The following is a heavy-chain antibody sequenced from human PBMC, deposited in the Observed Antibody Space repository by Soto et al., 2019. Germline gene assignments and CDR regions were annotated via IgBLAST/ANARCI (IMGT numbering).Heavy chain of an antibody. J-gene: IGHJ6*03. V-gene: IGHV4-34*01. CDR1: GGSFSGYY. CDR2: INHSGST. CDR3: ARGLGVRGVRPNHYYYMEV. D-gene: IGHD3-10*01. Sequence: PSEILSLTCAVYGGSFSGYYWSWIRQPPGKGLEWIGEINHSGSTNYNPSLKSRVTISVDTSKNQFSLKLSSVTAADTAVYYCARGLGVRGVRPNHYYYMEVWGKGTTVTVSS.